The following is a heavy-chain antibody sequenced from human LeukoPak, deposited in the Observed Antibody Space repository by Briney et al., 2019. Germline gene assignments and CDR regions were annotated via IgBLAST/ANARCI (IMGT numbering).Heavy chain of an antibody. CDR2: ISAYNGNT. CDR3: ARDHCSSTSCPQDELHYFDY. CDR1: GYTFTSYG. V-gene: IGHV1-18*01. J-gene: IGHJ4*02. Sequence: ASVKVSCKASGYTFTSYGISWVRQAPGQGLEWMGWISAYNGNTNYAQKLQGRVTMTTDTSTSTAYMELRSLRSDDTAVYYCARDHCSSTSCPQDELHYFDYWGQGTLVTVPS. D-gene: IGHD2-2*01.